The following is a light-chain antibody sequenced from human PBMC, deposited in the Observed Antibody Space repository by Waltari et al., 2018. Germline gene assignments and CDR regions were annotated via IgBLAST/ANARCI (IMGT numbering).Light chain of an antibody. J-gene: IGLJ2*01. CDR3: QSYDSSLV. V-gene: IGLV1-40*01. CDR1: SSNIGAGYD. CDR2: DNI. Sequence: QSVLTQPPSVSGAPGQRVTISCTGSSSNIGAGYDVHWYQQLPGTAPKLLIYDNINRPSGVPDRFSGSKSGTSASLAITGLQAEDEADYYCQSYDSSLVFGGGTKLTVL.